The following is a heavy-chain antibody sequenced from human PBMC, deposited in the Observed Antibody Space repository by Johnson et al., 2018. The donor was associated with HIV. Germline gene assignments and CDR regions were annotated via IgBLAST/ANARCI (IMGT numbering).Heavy chain of an antibody. J-gene: IGHJ3*02. D-gene: IGHD6-13*01. V-gene: IGHV3-53*01. Sequence: VQLVESGGGLIQPGGSLRLSCAASGFTVSSNYMSWVRQAPGKGLEWVSAISGSGESTYYAESMRGRFTISRDNSKNTLYLQMDNLRAEDSAVYYCARDGVYSSPQDAFDIWGQGTMVTVSS. CDR3: ARDGVYSSPQDAFDI. CDR2: SGSGEST. CDR1: GFTVSSNY.